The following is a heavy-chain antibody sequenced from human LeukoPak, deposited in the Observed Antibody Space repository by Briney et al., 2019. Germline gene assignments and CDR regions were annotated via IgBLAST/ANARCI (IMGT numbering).Heavy chain of an antibody. Sequence: PGGSLRLSCAVGGFTFNDYAMSWVRHAPGEGLEWVSAVRGGGTSTFYGDSVKGRFFICRDKSKNTLYLQVDSLIAEDTAVYYCVREGGQHSYADYWGQGTLDTVPS. D-gene: IGHD3-16*01. J-gene: IGHJ4*02. V-gene: IGHV3-23*01. CDR3: VREGGQHSYADY. CDR2: VRGGGTST. CDR1: GFTFNDYA.